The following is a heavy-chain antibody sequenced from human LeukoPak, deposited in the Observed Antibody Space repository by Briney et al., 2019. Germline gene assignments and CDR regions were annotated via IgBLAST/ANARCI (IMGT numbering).Heavy chain of an antibody. CDR2: IYTSRST. V-gene: IGHV4-4*07. J-gene: IGHJ6*03. CDR1: GCSISSYY. D-gene: IGHD6-13*01. CDR3: AREQGSSWFTYYYYYMDV. Sequence: SETLSLTCTVSGCSISSYYWSWIRQPAGKGLEWIGRIYTSRSTYYNPSLKGRVTISVDTSKNQFSLKLSSVTAADTAVYYCAREQGSSWFTYYYYYMDVWGKGTTVTVSS.